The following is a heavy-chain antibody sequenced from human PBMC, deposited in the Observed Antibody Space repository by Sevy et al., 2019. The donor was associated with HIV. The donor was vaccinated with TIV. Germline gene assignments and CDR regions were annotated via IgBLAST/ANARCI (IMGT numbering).Heavy chain of an antibody. J-gene: IGHJ6*02. Sequence: SETLSLTCTVSGGSISSYYWSWIRQPAGKGLEWIGRIYTSGSTNYNPPLKSRVTMSVDTSKNQFSLKLSSVTAADTAVYYCARGKIAAAGTLTPYYYYYGMDVWGQGTTVTVSS. CDR3: ARGKIAAAGTLTPYYYYYGMDV. CDR1: GGSISSYY. D-gene: IGHD6-13*01. V-gene: IGHV4-4*07. CDR2: IYTSGST.